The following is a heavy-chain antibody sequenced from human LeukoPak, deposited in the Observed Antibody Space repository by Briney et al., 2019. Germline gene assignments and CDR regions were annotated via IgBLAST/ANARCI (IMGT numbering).Heavy chain of an antibody. J-gene: IGHJ6*03. CDR2: ISSSGSTI. CDR1: GFTFSSYE. CDR3: ARVSVLDYYYYMDV. V-gene: IGHV3-48*03. Sequence: GGSLRLSCAASGFTFSSYEMNWVRQAPGKGLEWVSYISSSGSTIYYADSVKGRFTISRDNAKNSLYLQMNSLRAEDTAVYYCARVSVLDYYYYMDVWGKGTTVTISS. D-gene: IGHD3-16*02.